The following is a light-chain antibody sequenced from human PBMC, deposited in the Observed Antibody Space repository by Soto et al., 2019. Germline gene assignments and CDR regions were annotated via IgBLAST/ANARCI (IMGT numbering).Light chain of an antibody. CDR3: QQYGSSPPALT. Sequence: EIVLTQSPGTLSLSPGERATLSCRASHSVSGSYLSWYQQTPGQAPSLLIYGASSSAASIPHRFSGSGSGTDFTPTISSLEPEAFAVYYCQQYGSSPPALTFGGGTKVDIK. CDR2: GAS. V-gene: IGKV3-20*01. J-gene: IGKJ4*01. CDR1: HSVSGSY.